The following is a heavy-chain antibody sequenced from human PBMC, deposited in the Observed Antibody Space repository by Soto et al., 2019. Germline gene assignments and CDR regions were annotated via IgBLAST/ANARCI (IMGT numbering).Heavy chain of an antibody. Sequence: SETLSLTCAVYGGSFSDYFWTWIRQPPGKGLEWIGNIYSSGTTYYNSSLETRVTISLDTSRNQFSLKLNSVTAADTAVYYCARRPLGYCSGGSCYRPYYFDYWGQGILVTVSS. CDR3: ARRPLGYCSGGSCYRPYYFDY. J-gene: IGHJ4*02. D-gene: IGHD2-15*01. CDR2: IYSSGTT. V-gene: IGHV4-34*01. CDR1: GGSFSDYF.